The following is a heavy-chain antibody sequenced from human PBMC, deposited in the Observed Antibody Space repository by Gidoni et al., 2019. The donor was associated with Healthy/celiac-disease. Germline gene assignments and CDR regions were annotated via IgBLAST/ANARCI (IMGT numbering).Heavy chain of an antibody. CDR2: IYYSGST. D-gene: IGHD3-3*01. CDR1: GGSIRSYY. V-gene: IGHV4-59*01. Sequence: QVQLQESGPGLVKPSETLSLTCTVSGGSIRSYYWSWIRQPPGKGLEWIGYIYYSGSTNYNPSLKSRVTISVDTSKNQFSLKLSSVTAADTAVYYCASSGYPTYYDFWSGYYTAGPVDYWGQGTLVTVSS. J-gene: IGHJ4*02. CDR3: ASSGYPTYYDFWSGYYTAGPVDY.